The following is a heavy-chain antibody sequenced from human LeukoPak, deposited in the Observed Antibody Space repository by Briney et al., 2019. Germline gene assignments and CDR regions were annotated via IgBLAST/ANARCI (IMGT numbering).Heavy chain of an antibody. V-gene: IGHV3-33*01. CDR2: IWYDGSLR. D-gene: IGHD1-7*01. Sequence: HPGGSLRLSCAASGFTFSSSGMHWVRQAPGKGLEWVAVIWYDGSLRYYVDSAKGRFTISRDNSKNTLYLQMNSLRAEDTAVYYCARDDGGDWNYDYWGQGTLVTVSS. J-gene: IGHJ4*02. CDR1: GFTFSSSG. CDR3: ARDDGGDWNYDY.